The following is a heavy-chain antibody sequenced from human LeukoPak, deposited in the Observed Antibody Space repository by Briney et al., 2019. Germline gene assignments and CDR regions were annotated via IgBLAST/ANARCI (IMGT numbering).Heavy chain of an antibody. D-gene: IGHD3-22*01. J-gene: IGHJ4*02. V-gene: IGHV3-21*01. CDR3: ARRMYYYDSSGYGDFDY. CDR2: ISSSSSYI. CDR1: GFTFSSYS. Sequence: GSLRLSCAASGFTFSSYSMNWVRQAPGKGLEWVSSISSSSSYIYYADSMKGRITISRDNAKNSLYLQMNSLRAEDTAVYYCARRMYYYDSSGYGDFDYWGQGTLVTVSS.